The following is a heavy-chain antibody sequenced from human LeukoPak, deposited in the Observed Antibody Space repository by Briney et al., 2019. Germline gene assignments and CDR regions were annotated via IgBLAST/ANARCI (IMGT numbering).Heavy chain of an antibody. CDR2: IRYDGSNK. CDR1: GFTFSSYG. D-gene: IGHD6-19*01. Sequence: PGGSLRLSCAASGFTFSSYGMHWVRQAPGKGLEWVAFIRYDGSNKYYADSVKGRFTISRDNSKNTLYLQMNSLRAEDTAVYYCARDLSWGGRFAEGRQWLDWFDPWGQGTLVTVSS. CDR3: ARDLSWGGRFAEGRQWLDWFDP. J-gene: IGHJ5*02. V-gene: IGHV3-30*02.